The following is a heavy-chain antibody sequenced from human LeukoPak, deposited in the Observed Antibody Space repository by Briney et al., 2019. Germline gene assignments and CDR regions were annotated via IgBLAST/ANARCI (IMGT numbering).Heavy chain of an antibody. V-gene: IGHV4-39*01. CDR1: GGSISSSSYY. CDR2: IYYSGST. Sequence: SETLSLTCTVSGGSISSSSYYWGWIRQPPGKGLEWIGSIYYSGSTYYNPSLKSRVTISVDTPKNQFSLKLSSVTAADTAVYYCARTSNTGETFDIWGQGTMVTVSS. D-gene: IGHD5-18*01. CDR3: ARTSNTGETFDI. J-gene: IGHJ3*02.